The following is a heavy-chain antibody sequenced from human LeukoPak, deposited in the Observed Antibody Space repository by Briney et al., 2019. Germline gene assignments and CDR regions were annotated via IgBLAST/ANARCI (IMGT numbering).Heavy chain of an antibody. CDR3: ARGRQWLPVD. Sequence: GGSLRLSCAASGFTVSSNYMNWVRQAPGKGLEWVSIIYSGGSTYYADSVKGRLTISRDNSKNTLYLQMNSLRAEDTAVYYCARGRQWLPVDWGQGTLVTVSS. CDR1: GFTVSSNY. D-gene: IGHD6-19*01. V-gene: IGHV3-66*01. CDR2: IYSGGST. J-gene: IGHJ4*02.